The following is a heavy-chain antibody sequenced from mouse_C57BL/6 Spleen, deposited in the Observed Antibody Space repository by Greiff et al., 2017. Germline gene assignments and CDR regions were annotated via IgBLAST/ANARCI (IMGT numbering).Heavy chain of an antibody. CDR2: IDPSDSYT. CDR3: AIGETAQAPSYAMDY. J-gene: IGHJ4*01. CDR1: GYTFTSYW. V-gene: IGHV1-69*01. Sequence: QVQLQQPGAELVMPGASVKLSCKASGYTFTSYWMHWVKQRPGQGLEWIGEIDPSDSYTNYNQKFKGKSTLTVDKSSSTAYMQLSSLTSEDSAVYYCAIGETAQAPSYAMDYWGQGTSVTVSS. D-gene: IGHD3-2*02.